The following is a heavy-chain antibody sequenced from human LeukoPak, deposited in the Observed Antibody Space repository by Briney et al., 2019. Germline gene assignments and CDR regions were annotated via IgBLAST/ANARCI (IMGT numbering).Heavy chain of an antibody. D-gene: IGHD3-10*01. J-gene: IGHJ6*03. CDR1: GFTFSSYW. CDR2: INQAGSEK. V-gene: IGHV3-7*01. Sequence: GGSLRLSCAASGFTFSSYWMHWVRQAPGKGLEWVANINQAGSEKYYVDSVKGRFTISRDNAKNSLYLQMNSLRAEDTAVYYCVRDRTSGPPYYYYYMDVWGKGTTVTISS. CDR3: VRDRTSGPPYYYYYMDV.